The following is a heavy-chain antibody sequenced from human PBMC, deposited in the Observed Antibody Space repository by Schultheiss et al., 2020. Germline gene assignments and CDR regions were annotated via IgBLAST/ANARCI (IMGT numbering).Heavy chain of an antibody. CDR3: ARASPVSVAGTWGNSYFDY. CDR2: INHSGST. J-gene: IGHJ4*02. V-gene: IGHV4-34*01. CDR1: GGSFSGYY. D-gene: IGHD6-19*01. Sequence: SETLSLTCAVYGGSFSGYYWNWIRQPPGKGLEWIGEINHSGSTNYNPSLKSRFTISVDTSKNQFSLKVSSVTAADTAVFYCARASPVSVAGTWGNSYFDYWGQGTLVTVSS.